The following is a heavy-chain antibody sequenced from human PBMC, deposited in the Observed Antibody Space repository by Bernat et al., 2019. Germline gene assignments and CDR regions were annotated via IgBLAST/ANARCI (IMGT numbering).Heavy chain of an antibody. Sequence: QVQLQESGPGLVKPSETLSLTCTVSGGSISSYYWSWIRQPPGKGLEWIGYIYYSGSTNYNPSLKSRVTISVDTSKNQFSLKLSSVTAADTAVYYCARGGSSPNYYYYYGMDVWSQGTTVTVSS. J-gene: IGHJ6*02. CDR3: ARGGSSPNYYYYYGMDV. V-gene: IGHV4-59*08. CDR1: GGSISSYY. CDR2: IYYSGST. D-gene: IGHD6-13*01.